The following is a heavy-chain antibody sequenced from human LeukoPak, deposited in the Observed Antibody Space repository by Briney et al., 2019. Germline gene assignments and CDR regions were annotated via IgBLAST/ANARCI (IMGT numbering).Heavy chain of an antibody. D-gene: IGHD4-17*01. J-gene: IGHJ4*02. Sequence: GGSLRLSSAASGFTFSRNWMSWVRQAPGKGLEWVANIKQDGSEKYYVDSVKGRFTTSRDNAKNSLYLQMNSLRAEDTAVYYCARTYGDYVGFDYWGQGTLVTVSS. CDR2: IKQDGSEK. V-gene: IGHV3-7*01. CDR3: ARTYGDYVGFDY. CDR1: GFTFSRNW.